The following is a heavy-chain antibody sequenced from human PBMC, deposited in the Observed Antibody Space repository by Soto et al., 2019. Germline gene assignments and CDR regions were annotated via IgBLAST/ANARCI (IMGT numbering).Heavy chain of an antibody. D-gene: IGHD3-9*01. CDR1: GFTFSSYW. V-gene: IGHV3-7*01. Sequence: GGSLRLSCAASGFTFSSYWMSWVRQAPGKGLEWVANIKQDGSEKYYVDSGKGRFTISRDNAKNSLYLQMNSLRGEDTAVYYCARDRIRYFDWAAPPYYYYYMDVWGKGTTVTVSS. J-gene: IGHJ6*03. CDR2: IKQDGSEK. CDR3: ARDRIRYFDWAAPPYYYYYMDV.